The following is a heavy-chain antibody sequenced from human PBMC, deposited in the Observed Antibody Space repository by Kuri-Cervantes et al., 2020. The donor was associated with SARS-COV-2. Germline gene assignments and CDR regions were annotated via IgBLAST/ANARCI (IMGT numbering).Heavy chain of an antibody. Sequence: GESLKISCAASGFTFSSYSMNWVRQAPGKGLEWVSYISSSSSTIYYAGSVKGRFTISRDNAKNSLYLQMNSLRDEDTAVYYCARDPVGGSYGVFDYWGQGTLVTVSS. CDR3: ARDPVGGSYGVFDY. V-gene: IGHV3-48*02. CDR1: GFTFSSYS. D-gene: IGHD1-26*01. J-gene: IGHJ4*02. CDR2: ISSSSSTI.